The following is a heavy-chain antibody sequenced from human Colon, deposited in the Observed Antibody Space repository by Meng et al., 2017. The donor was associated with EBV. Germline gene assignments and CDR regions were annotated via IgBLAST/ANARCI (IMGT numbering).Heavy chain of an antibody. CDR2: INHSGST. J-gene: IGHJ4*02. CDR1: GGSFSGYY. Sequence: QVQKQQWGAGLLKPSETLSLTCACSGGSFSGYYWSWIRQAPGKGLEWIGEINHSGSTKFNPSLESRVSISVDTSENQVSLKLTSVTAADTAVYYCARRTTVNLRSFDSWGQGTLVTVSS. V-gene: IGHV4-34*01. D-gene: IGHD4-17*01. CDR3: ARRTTVNLRSFDS.